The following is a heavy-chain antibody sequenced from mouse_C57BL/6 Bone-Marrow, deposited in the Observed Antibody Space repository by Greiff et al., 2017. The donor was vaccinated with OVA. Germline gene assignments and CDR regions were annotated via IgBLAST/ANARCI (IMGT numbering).Heavy chain of an antibody. CDR3: ARNAPITTVVENYFDY. D-gene: IGHD1-1*01. CDR1: GFSLTSYA. Sequence: QVQLQQSGPGLVAPSQSLSITCTVSGFSLTSYAISWVRQPPGKGLEWLGVIWTGGGTNYNSALKSRLSISKDNSKSQVFLKMNSLQTDDTARYYCARNAPITTVVENYFDYWGQGTTLTVSS. V-gene: IGHV2-9-1*01. J-gene: IGHJ2*01. CDR2: IWTGGGT.